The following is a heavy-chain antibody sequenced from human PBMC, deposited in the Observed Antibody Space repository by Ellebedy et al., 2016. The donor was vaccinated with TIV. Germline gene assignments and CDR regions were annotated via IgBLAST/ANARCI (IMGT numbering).Heavy chain of an antibody. J-gene: IGHJ4*02. V-gene: IGHV3-7*03. Sequence: GESLKISCAAFVFYFGDDWMSWVRQAPGKGLEWVATIHKDGSERYYVDSVKGRFTVSRDNTRDMLFLEMSSLKADDTGIYYCVRGGARSSWYWRLWGQGTLVTVSA. CDR2: IHKDGSER. D-gene: IGHD6-13*01. CDR3: VRGGARSSWYWRL. CDR1: VFYFGDDW.